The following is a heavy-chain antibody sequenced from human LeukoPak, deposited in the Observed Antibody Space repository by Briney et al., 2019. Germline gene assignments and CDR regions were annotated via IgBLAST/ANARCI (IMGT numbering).Heavy chain of an antibody. CDR1: GFIFDDYG. Sequence: PGGSLRLSCAASGFIFDDYGMSWVRQAAGKGLEWGSGINWNGGSRIYADSVKGRFTISRDKAKNSLYLQMNSLRAEDTAFYYCARAHFSGSFGYWGQGTLVTVSS. V-gene: IGHV3-20*04. J-gene: IGHJ4*02. CDR3: ARAHFSGSFGY. D-gene: IGHD1-26*01. CDR2: INWNGGSR.